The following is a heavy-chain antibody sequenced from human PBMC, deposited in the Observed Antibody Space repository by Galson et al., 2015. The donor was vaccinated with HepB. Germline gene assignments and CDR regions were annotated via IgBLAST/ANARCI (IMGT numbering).Heavy chain of an antibody. D-gene: IGHD3-22*01. Sequence: QSGAEVKKPGESLKISCTGSGYSFTSYWIGWVRQMPGKGLEWMGIIYPGDSDTRYSPSFQGQVTISADKSISTAYLQWSSLKASDTAMYYCARQPASDSSGYYSNWFDPWGQGTLVTVSS. V-gene: IGHV5-51*01. CDR1: GYSFTSYW. CDR3: ARQPASDSSGYYSNWFDP. J-gene: IGHJ5*02. CDR2: IYPGDSDT.